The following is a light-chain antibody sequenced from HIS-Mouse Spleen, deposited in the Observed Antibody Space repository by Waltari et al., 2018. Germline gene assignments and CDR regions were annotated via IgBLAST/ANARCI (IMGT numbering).Light chain of an antibody. V-gene: IGLV2-8*01. CDR1: SSDVGWYNY. J-gene: IGLJ2*01. Sequence: QSALTQPPSASGSPGQSVTISCTGTSSDVGWYNYVSWYQQHPGKAPKLMLYEVSKRPSGVPDRFSGSKSGNTASLTVSGLQAEDEADYYCSSYAGSNNLVFGGGTKLTVL. CDR2: EVS. CDR3: SSYAGSNNLV.